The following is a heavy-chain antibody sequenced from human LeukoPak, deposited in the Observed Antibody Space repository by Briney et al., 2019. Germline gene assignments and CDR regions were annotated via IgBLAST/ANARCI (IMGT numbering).Heavy chain of an antibody. J-gene: IGHJ5*02. V-gene: IGHV3-74*01. Sequence: PGGSLRLSCAASGFTFSSYWMHWVRQAPGKGLVWVSRIDTGGSSTTYADSVKGRFTISRDNAKNTLYLQMNSLRAEDTAVYYCARGDILTGYFSAGNWFDPWGQGTLVTASS. CDR3: ARGDILTGYFSAGNWFDP. D-gene: IGHD3-9*01. CDR1: GFTFSSYW. CDR2: IDTGGSST.